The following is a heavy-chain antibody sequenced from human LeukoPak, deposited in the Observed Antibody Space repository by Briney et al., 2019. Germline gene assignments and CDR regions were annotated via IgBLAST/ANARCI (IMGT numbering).Heavy chain of an antibody. V-gene: IGHV3-23*01. D-gene: IGHD2-15*01. Sequence: PGGSLRLSCAASGFTFSSYAMSWVRQAPGKGLEWVSVISASGGGAYYADSVKGRFTISRDNSKNTLYLQMNSLRADDTAVLYCPDLGFATAAHHYWGPGTLVTVSS. CDR2: ISASGGGA. CDR3: PDLGFATAAHHY. CDR1: GFTFSSYA. J-gene: IGHJ4*02.